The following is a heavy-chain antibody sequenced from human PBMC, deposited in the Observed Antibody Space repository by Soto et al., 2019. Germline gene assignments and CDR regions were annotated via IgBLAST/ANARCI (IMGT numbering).Heavy chain of an antibody. J-gene: IGHJ4*02. D-gene: IGHD6-19*01. Sequence: PGGSLRLSCAASGFTFSSYAMSWVRQAPGKGLEWVSSITGSGGRTFYADSVKGRFTISRDNSKNTLYLQMNNLRAEDTAVYYCAKDAVFIAVTGPFDYWGQGTLVTVSS. CDR3: AKDAVFIAVTGPFDY. V-gene: IGHV3-23*01. CDR2: ITGSGGRT. CDR1: GFTFSSYA.